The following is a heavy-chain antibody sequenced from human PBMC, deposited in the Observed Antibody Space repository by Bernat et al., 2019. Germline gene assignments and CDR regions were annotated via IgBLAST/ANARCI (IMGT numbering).Heavy chain of an antibody. Sequence: QVQLVESGGGVVQPGRSLRLSCAASGFSFSGFGMHWVRQAPGKGLEWVAVLWFDGSNKYYADSVKGRFTISRDNSKNTVFLQMNSLRADDTAIYYCARDYYDSGNCVVGRMIDYWGQGTLVTVSS. J-gene: IGHJ4*02. V-gene: IGHV3-33*01. D-gene: IGHD3-22*01. CDR1: GFSFSGFG. CDR3: ARDYYDSGNCVVGRMIDY. CDR2: LWFDGSNK.